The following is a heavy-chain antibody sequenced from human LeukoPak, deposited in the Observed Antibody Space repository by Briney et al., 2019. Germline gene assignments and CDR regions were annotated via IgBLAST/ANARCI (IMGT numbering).Heavy chain of an antibody. CDR2: INPNSGGT. J-gene: IGHJ4*02. CDR1: GYTFTGYY. V-gene: IGHV1-2*02. D-gene: IGHD3-16*02. Sequence: GASVKVSCKASGYTFTGYYMHWVRQAPGQGLEWMGWINPNSGGTNYAQKFQGRVTMTRDTSISTAYMELSRLRSDDTAVYYCARVGDYDYVWGSYRYGYYFDYWGQGTLVTVSS. CDR3: ARVGDYDYVWGSYRYGYYFDY.